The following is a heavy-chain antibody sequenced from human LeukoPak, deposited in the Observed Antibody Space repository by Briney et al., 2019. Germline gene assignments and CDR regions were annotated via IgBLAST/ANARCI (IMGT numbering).Heavy chain of an antibody. J-gene: IGHJ4*02. CDR2: INPNSGGT. CDR3: ARDGLIAH. Sequence: GASVKVSCKASGYTFTGYYMHWVRQAPGQGLEWMGWINPNSGGTNYAQKVQGRVTMTTDTSTSTAYMELRSLRSDDTAVYYCARDGLIAHWGQGTLVTVSS. V-gene: IGHV1-2*02. CDR1: GYTFTGYY. D-gene: IGHD2-21*01.